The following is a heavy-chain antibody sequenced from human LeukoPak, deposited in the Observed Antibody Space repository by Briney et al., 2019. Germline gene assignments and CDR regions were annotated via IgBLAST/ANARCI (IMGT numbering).Heavy chain of an antibody. Sequence: GGSLRLSCAASGFTFSSYAMSWVRQAPGKGLEWVSGISGSGRNTYYADSVKGRFAISRDNSKNTLYLQMNSLRAEDTAVYYCAKASSRTTVTSDYYYYGMDVWGQGTTVTVSS. V-gene: IGHV3-23*01. CDR1: GFTFSSYA. CDR2: ISGSGRNT. J-gene: IGHJ6*02. CDR3: AKASSRTTVTSDYYYYGMDV. D-gene: IGHD4-17*01.